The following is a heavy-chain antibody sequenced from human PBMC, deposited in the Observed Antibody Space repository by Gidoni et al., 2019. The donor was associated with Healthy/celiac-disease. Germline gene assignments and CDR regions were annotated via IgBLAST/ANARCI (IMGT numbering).Heavy chain of an antibody. CDR2: ISGSGGST. J-gene: IGHJ3*02. CDR3: AKSWAFDI. CDR1: GFTFSSYA. Sequence: EVKLVESGGGLVQPGGSLRSPCEASGFTFSSYAMSWVLQAPGKGLEWVSAISGSGGSTYYADSVKGRFTISRDNSKNTLYLQMNSLRAEDTAVYYCAKSWAFDIWGQGTMVTVSS. V-gene: IGHV3-23*04.